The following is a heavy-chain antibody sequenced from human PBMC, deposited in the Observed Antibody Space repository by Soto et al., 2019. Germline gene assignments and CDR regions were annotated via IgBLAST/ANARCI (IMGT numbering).Heavy chain of an antibody. J-gene: IGHJ5*02. Sequence: SETLSHTCTVSGGSISSYYWRWIRQPPGKGLEWIGYIYYSGSTNYNPSLKSRVTISVDTSKNQFSLKLSSVTAADTAVYYCAREPSIGWFDPWGQGTLVTVSS. CDR3: AREPSIGWFDP. CDR1: GGSISSYY. CDR2: IYYSGST. D-gene: IGHD3-10*01. V-gene: IGHV4-59*01.